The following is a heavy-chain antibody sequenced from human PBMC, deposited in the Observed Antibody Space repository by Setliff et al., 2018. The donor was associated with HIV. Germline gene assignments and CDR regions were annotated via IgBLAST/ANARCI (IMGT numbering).Heavy chain of an antibody. CDR3: ARDGGYSVHQWFGDAFDI. J-gene: IGHJ3*02. Sequence: SVKVSCKASGDTFTRYAISWVRQAPGQGLEWMGGIIPIFGTANYAQKFQGRVTITADESTSTAYMELSSLTSGDTAVYYCARDGGYSVHQWFGDAFDIWGQGTMVTVSS. CDR2: IIPIFGTA. D-gene: IGHD5-12*01. V-gene: IGHV1-69*13. CDR1: GDTFTRYA.